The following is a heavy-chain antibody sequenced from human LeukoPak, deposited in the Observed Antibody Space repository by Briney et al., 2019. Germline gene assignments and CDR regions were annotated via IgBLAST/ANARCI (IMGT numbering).Heavy chain of an antibody. Sequence: PGGSLRLSCAASGFTFSSYSMNWVRQAPGKGLEWVSSISSSSSYIYYADSVKGRFTISRDNAKNSLYLQMNSLRAEDTAVYYCASVAKAVAGTLDYRGQGTLVTVSS. D-gene: IGHD6-19*01. CDR1: GFTFSSYS. V-gene: IGHV3-21*01. J-gene: IGHJ4*02. CDR3: ASVAKAVAGTLDY. CDR2: ISSSSSYI.